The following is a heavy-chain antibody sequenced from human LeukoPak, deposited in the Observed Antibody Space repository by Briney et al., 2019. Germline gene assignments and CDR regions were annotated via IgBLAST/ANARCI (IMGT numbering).Heavy chain of an antibody. CDR2: IYPGDSDT. V-gene: IGHV5-51*01. CDR1: GCSFTSYW. Sequence: GESLKISCKGSGCSFTSYWIGLVRQMPGKGLEWMGIIYPGDSDTRYSPSFQGQVTISADKSISTAYLQWSSLKASDTAMYYCATSIHRIAVAGTNLDVEYYFDYWGQGTLVTVSS. J-gene: IGHJ4*02. D-gene: IGHD6-19*01. CDR3: ATSIHRIAVAGTNLDVEYYFDY.